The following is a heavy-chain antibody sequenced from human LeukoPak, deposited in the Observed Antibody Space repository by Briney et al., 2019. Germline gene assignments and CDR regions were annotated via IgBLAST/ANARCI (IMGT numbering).Heavy chain of an antibody. CDR1: GFTFSTYD. J-gene: IGHJ4*02. Sequence: PGGSLRLSCAASGFTFSTYDMHWVRQAPGKGLEWVSFIRYGGSDKLYADSVKGRFTVSRDNSKNTLYLQMNSLRPEDTAVYYCAKRGGSYIGYFDYWGQGTLVTVSS. V-gene: IGHV3-30*02. CDR3: AKRGGSYIGYFDY. CDR2: IRYGGSDK. D-gene: IGHD1-26*01.